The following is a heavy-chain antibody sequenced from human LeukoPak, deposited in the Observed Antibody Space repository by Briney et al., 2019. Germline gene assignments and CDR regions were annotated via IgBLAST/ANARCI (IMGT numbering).Heavy chain of an antibody. CDR3: ATWMSGNGDGAQHGFDY. J-gene: IGHJ4*02. CDR2: IYYSGST. D-gene: IGHD5-18*01. Sequence: PSETLSLTCTVSGGSISSGGYYWSWIRQHPGKGLEWIGYIYYSGSTYYTPSLKSRVTISVDTSKNQFSLKLSSVTAADTAVYYCATWMSGNGDGAQHGFDYWGQGTLVTVSS. V-gene: IGHV4-31*03. CDR1: GGSISSGGYY.